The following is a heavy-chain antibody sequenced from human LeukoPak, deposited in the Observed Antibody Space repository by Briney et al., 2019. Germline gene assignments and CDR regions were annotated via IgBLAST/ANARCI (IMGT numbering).Heavy chain of an antibody. CDR3: ARVAVYDSPLRIDS. Sequence: GGSLRLSCVVSGFSVSSSYMTWVRQAPGKGLEWVSVIYSGGTTYYADSVKGRFTVSRDSSKNTLYLQMSSLRAADTALYYCARVAVYDSPLRIDSWGQGSLVTVSS. CDR1: GFSVSSSY. CDR2: IYSGGTT. V-gene: IGHV3-66*01. D-gene: IGHD5/OR15-5a*01. J-gene: IGHJ4*02.